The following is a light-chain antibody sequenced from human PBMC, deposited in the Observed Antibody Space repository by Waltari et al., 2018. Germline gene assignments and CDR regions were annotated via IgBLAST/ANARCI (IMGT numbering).Light chain of an antibody. Sequence: SYDLTQPLSVSVALGQTARISCGGNNIGGKNVHWYQQKAGQAPLLVIYRDKNRPSRILERFSGANSKNTATRTSSRAQAADEADYYCQVWDSGTAVFGGGTQLTVL. J-gene: IGLJ7*01. CDR2: RDK. V-gene: IGLV3-9*01. CDR3: QVWDSGTAV. CDR1: NIGGKN.